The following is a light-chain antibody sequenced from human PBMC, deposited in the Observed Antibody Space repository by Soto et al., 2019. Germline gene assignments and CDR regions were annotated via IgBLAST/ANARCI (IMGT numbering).Light chain of an antibody. Sequence: DIQMTQSPSSLSASVGDRVTITCRANQDISYYLAWYQQKQGKVPKLLIYGASTLQSGVPSRFSGSGSGKDFTLTLSSLQPEDIATYYCQKYHSAPQKFGQGTKVEIK. V-gene: IGKV1-27*01. CDR1: QDISYY. J-gene: IGKJ1*01. CDR2: GAS. CDR3: QKYHSAPQK.